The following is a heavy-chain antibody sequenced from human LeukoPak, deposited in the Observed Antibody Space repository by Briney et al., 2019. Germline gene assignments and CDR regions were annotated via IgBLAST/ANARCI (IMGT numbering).Heavy chain of an antibody. CDR2: IHHSGAT. CDR3: ARDKGVERLGGVYFDS. D-gene: IGHD1-26*01. CDR1: GDSLNTYY. Sequence: PSETLSLTCTVSGDSLNTYYWDWIRQPAGQGLEWIGRIHHSGATNYNPSLKSRVTMSVDTSKNQFSLILRSVTAADTAVYYCARDKGVERLGGVYFDSWGQGTLVIVSS. V-gene: IGHV4-4*07. J-gene: IGHJ4*02.